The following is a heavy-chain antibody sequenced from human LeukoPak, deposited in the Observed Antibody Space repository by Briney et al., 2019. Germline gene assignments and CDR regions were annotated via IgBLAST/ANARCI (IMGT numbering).Heavy chain of an antibody. CDR3: ARDPSPYYYDSSGSIDY. V-gene: IGHV3-66*01. CDR1: GFTVSSNY. D-gene: IGHD3-22*01. CDR2: IYTGGTT. Sequence: GGSLRLSCAASGFTVSSNYMSWVRQPPGKGLEWVSVIYTGGTTYYADSVKGRFTISRDDSKNTVYLQMNSLRAEDTAVYYCARDPSPYYYDSSGSIDYWGQGTLVTVSS. J-gene: IGHJ4*02.